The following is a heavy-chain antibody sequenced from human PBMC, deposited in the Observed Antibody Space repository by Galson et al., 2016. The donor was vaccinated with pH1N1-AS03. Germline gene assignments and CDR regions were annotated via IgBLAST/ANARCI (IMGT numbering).Heavy chain of an antibody. CDR1: GFSISSNQYS. CDR2: ISYTGNS. Sequence: SETLSLTCIVSGFSISSNQYSWGWIRQPPGKGLEWIGSISYTGNSDYSPSLQNRVTMSMDTSKNQFSLELNSVTAADTAIDYCARGVRVDCGRELCYSGMDVWGQGATVTVSS. J-gene: IGHJ6*02. CDR3: ARGVRVDCGRELCYSGMDV. V-gene: IGHV4-39*07. D-gene: IGHD2-21*01.